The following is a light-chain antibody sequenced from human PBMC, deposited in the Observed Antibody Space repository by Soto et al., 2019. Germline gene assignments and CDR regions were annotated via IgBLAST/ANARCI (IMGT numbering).Light chain of an antibody. CDR2: GAS. V-gene: IGKV3-15*01. Sequence: EIVMTQSPATLSVSRGERATLSCRANQAISSNVAWYQQKPGQAPRLLIYGASTRATGIPDRFSGSGSGTEFTLTISSXQSEDFAVYYCQHYNNWLGTFGGGTKVDTK. CDR3: QHYNNWLGT. J-gene: IGKJ4*01. CDR1: QAISSN.